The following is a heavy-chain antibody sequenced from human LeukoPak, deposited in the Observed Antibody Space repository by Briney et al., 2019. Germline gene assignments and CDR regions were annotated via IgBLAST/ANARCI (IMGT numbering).Heavy chain of an antibody. D-gene: IGHD1-1*01. V-gene: IGHV4-59*01. Sequence: SETLSLTCTVSGGSISSYYWSWIRQPPGKGLEWIGYIYYSGSTNYNPSLKSRVTISVDTSKNQFSLKLSSVTTADTAVYYCARVSWFPGTSYYYMDVWGKGTTVTVSS. CDR1: GGSISSYY. CDR2: IYYSGST. J-gene: IGHJ6*03. CDR3: ARVSWFPGTSYYYMDV.